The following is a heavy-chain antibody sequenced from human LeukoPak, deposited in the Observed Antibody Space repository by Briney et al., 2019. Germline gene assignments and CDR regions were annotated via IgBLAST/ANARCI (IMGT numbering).Heavy chain of an antibody. D-gene: IGHD6-19*01. Sequence: ASVKVSCKVSGYTLTELSMHWVRQAPGKGLEWMGWMNPNSGNTGYAQKFQGRVTITRNTSISTAYMELSSLRSEDTAVYYCARIFRPPHRGSGWHIDYWGQGTLVTVSS. V-gene: IGHV1-8*03. J-gene: IGHJ4*02. CDR2: MNPNSGNT. CDR1: GYTLTELS. CDR3: ARIFRPPHRGSGWHIDY.